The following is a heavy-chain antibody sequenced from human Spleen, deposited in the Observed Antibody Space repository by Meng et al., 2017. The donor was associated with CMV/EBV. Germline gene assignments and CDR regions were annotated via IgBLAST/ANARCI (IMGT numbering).Heavy chain of an antibody. D-gene: IGHD2-21*02. CDR1: GGALITYS. CDR2: IIPLFRTP. CDR3: AREGDTKYENWFAP. J-gene: IGHJ5*02. Sequence: APGGALITYSLSWVRQAPGQGLEWLGGIIPLFRTPNYARSFDGRVTITRDESTATAYMELRRLRSEDTAVYYCAREGDTKYENWFAPWGQGTLVTVSS. V-gene: IGHV1-69*05.